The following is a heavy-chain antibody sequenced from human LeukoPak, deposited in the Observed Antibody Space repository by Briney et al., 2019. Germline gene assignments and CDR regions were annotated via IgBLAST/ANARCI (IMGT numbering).Heavy chain of an antibody. CDR3: ARPSWLRLSGTFDP. CDR1: GGTFSSYA. V-gene: IGHV1-69*06. J-gene: IGHJ5*02. CDR2: IIPIFGTA. D-gene: IGHD5-12*01. Sequence: GASVKVSCKASGGTFSSYAISWVRQAPGQGLEWMGGIIPIFGTANYAQKFQGRVTITADKSTSTAYMELSSLRSEDTAVYYCARPSWLRLSGTFDPWGQGTLVTVSS.